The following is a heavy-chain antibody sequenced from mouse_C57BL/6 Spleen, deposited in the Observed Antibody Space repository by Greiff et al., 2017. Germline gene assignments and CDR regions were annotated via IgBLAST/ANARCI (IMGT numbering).Heavy chain of an antibody. Sequence: QVQLQQSGAELVRPGASVTLSCKASGYTFTDYEMHWVKQTPVHGLEWIGAIDPETGGTAYNQKFKGKAILTADKSSSTAYMELRSLTSEDSAVYYCTREDYGNYVYWGQGTLVTVTA. CDR2: IDPETGGT. V-gene: IGHV1-15*01. D-gene: IGHD2-1*01. CDR3: TREDYGNYVY. CDR1: GYTFTDYE. J-gene: IGHJ3*01.